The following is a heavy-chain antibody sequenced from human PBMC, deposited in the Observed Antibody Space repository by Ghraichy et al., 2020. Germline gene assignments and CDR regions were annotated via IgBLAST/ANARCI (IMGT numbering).Heavy chain of an antibody. CDR3: ATNWAYGSGYGVDV. Sequence: SQTLSLTCTVSGVSLSSSSYYWGWIRQPPGKGLEWIGSIYYSGSTYYNPSLNSRVTISVDTSNNQFSLKVRSVTAADTAVYYCATNWAYGSGYGVDVWGQGTTVIVSS. V-gene: IGHV4-39*01. D-gene: IGHD3-10*01. CDR1: GVSLSSSSYY. J-gene: IGHJ6*02. CDR2: IYYSGST.